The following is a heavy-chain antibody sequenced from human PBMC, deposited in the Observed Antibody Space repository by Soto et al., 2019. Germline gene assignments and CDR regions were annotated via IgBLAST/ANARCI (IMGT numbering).Heavy chain of an antibody. Sequence: NLSLPCAVYAGSFSHYYWNWIRQSPGKGLEWIGKIKHSGSSNYNPSLRSRVSMSVDMSKNQFSLRLTSVTAADTAVYYCARGGSSDWQVALDIWGQGTMVTVSS. CDR3: ARGGSSDWQVALDI. J-gene: IGHJ3*02. V-gene: IGHV4-34*01. D-gene: IGHD6-19*01. CDR1: AGSFSHYY. CDR2: IKHSGSS.